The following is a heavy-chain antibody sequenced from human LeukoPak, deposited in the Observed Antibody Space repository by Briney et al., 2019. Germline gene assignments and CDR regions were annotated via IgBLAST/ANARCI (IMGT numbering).Heavy chain of an antibody. CDR1: RGSISNYY. V-gene: IGHV4-4*07. CDR3: AREGAGYY. Sequence: PSETLSLTCTVSRGSISNYYWNWIRQPAGKGLEWIGRIYTNGGIMYNPSLKSRVAISMDTSKNQFSLDLDSVTAADTAMYYCAREGAGYYWGQGTLVTVSS. CDR2: IYTNGGI. D-gene: IGHD1-26*01. J-gene: IGHJ4*02.